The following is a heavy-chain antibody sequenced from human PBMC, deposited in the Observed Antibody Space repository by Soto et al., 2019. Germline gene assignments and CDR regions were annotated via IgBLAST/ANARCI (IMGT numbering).Heavy chain of an antibody. CDR3: AGYFSSSICPEDHCFALEV. CDR1: GGSIYNFY. CDR2: ISDGGST. J-gene: IGHJ6*02. Sequence: SETLSLTSHVSGGSIYNFYWNWLRKTPGKGLEGIGYISDGGSTNYNPPLKRRGTISVDTSKKQVSLKLSSVSAPDTARYFCAGYFSSSICPEDHCFALEVWGQRTTVTVSS. V-gene: IGHV4-59*01. D-gene: IGHD2-2*01.